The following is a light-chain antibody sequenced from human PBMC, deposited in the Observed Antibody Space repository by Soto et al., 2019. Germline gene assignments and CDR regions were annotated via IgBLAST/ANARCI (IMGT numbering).Light chain of an antibody. CDR3: QVRTNWSIA. CDR1: QSVSSY. CDR2: DAS. J-gene: IGKJ5*01. Sequence: EFVLTQSPATLSLSPGERATLSCGASQSVSSYLAWYQQKPGQAPRLLIYDASNRATGIPARFSGTGSGTDFTLTINNLEPEDFAVYYCQVRTNWSIAFGRGTRLEIK. V-gene: IGKV3-11*01.